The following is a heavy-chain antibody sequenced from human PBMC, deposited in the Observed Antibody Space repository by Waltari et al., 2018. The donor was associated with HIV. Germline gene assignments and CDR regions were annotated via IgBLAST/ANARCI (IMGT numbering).Heavy chain of an antibody. CDR2: IIPILGIA. CDR3: ARDGHKIGAYYYYGMDV. D-gene: IGHD3-16*01. CDR1: GRTFSSYT. J-gene: IGHJ6*02. V-gene: IGHV1-69*08. Sequence: QVQLVQSGAEVKKPGSSVKVSCKASGRTFSSYTISWVRQAPGQGLEWMGRIIPILGIANYAQKFQGRVTITADKSTSTAYMELSSLRSEDTAVYYCARDGHKIGAYYYYGMDVWGQGTTVTGSS.